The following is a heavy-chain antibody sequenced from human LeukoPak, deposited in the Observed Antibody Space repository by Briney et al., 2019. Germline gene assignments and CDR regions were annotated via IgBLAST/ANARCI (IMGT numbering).Heavy chain of an antibody. J-gene: IGHJ4*02. D-gene: IGHD2-21*02. CDR3: ARDSCRSDSCFYH. Sequence: GRSLTLSCAAAAFTFSSFGMHWVRLAPGKGLVWVAGIQSDESNKYYADSEKGRFTISRDDSKNTVYLQMNGQRVEAAAVYYCARDSCRSDSCFYHWGRGTLITVSS. V-gene: IGHV3-33*01. CDR1: AFTFSSFG. CDR2: IQSDESNK.